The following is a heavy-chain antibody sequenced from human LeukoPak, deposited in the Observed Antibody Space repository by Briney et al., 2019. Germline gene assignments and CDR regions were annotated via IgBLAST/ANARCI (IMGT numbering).Heavy chain of an antibody. J-gene: IGHJ5*02. D-gene: IGHD1-26*01. Sequence: SETLSLTCSVSGGSIITTSYYWGWICQPPGKGLEWIGRINYSGSIYYNPSLKSRVTISVDTSKNHFSLKLNSVTAADTAVFYCARDDGGSTGRFDPWGQGTLVTVSS. CDR1: GGSIITTSYY. CDR3: ARDDGGSTGRFDP. CDR2: INYSGSI. V-gene: IGHV4-39*07.